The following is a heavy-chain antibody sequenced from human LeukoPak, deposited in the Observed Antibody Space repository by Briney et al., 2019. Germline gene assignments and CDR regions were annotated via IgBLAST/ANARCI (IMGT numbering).Heavy chain of an antibody. D-gene: IGHD3-9*01. CDR3: AKDVRVGDLFTGFYPHYYFDY. Sequence: GGSLRLSCAASGFTFSNYAVSWVRQAPGKGLEWVSAISGSGSTTYYADSLKGRFTISRDNSKNTVFLQMNSLRAEDTAVYYCAKDVRVGDLFTGFYPHYYFDYWGQGTLVTVSS. V-gene: IGHV3-23*01. CDR1: GFTFSNYA. J-gene: IGHJ4*02. CDR2: ISGSGSTT.